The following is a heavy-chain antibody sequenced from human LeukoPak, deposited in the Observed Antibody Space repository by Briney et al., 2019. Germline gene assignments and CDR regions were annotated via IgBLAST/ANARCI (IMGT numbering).Heavy chain of an antibody. D-gene: IGHD1-26*01. J-gene: IGHJ4*02. CDR2: IYYSGST. CDR3: ARQTKKWELIDDFDY. Sequence: SETLSLTCTVSGGSISSSSYNWGWIRQPPGKGLEWIGSIYYSGSTYYNPSLKSRVTISVDTSKNQFSLKLSSVTAADTAVYYCARQTKKWELIDDFDYWGQGTLVTVSS. V-gene: IGHV4-39*01. CDR1: GGSISSSSYN.